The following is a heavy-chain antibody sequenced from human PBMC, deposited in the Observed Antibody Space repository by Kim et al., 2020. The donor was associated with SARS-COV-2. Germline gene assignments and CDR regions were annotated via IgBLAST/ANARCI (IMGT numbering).Heavy chain of an antibody. V-gene: IGHV3-48*02. D-gene: IGHD3-10*01. Sequence: GGSLRLSCAASGFTFSSYSMNWVRQAPGKGLEWVSYISSSSSTIYYADSVKGRFTISRDNAKNSLYLQMNSLRDEDTAVYYCARGRRGSLTMVRGVPPSFFDYWGQGTLVTVSS. CDR3: ARGRRGSLTMVRGVPPSFFDY. J-gene: IGHJ4*02. CDR2: ISSSSSTI. CDR1: GFTFSSYS.